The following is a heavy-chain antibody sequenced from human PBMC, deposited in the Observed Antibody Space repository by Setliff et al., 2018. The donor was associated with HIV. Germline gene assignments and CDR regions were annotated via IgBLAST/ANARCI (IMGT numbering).Heavy chain of an antibody. CDR2: VYNSGIT. V-gene: IGHV4-39*07. J-gene: IGHJ5*02. CDR1: GGSVSSPSYY. CDR3: ATCRHRPSNWFDP. Sequence: SETLSLTCAVSGGSVSSPSYYWGWIRQPPGKGLEWIGSVYNSGITFKNPALKSRVSISVDRSGNQFSLRLTSVTAADTAVYYCATCRHRPSNWFDPWGQGTVVTVSS.